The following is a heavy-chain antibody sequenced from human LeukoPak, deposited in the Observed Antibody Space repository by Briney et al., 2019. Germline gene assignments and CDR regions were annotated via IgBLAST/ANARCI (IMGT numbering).Heavy chain of an antibody. CDR2: IISTSSTI. CDR1: GFIFSSYS. J-gene: IGHJ4*02. Sequence: RGSLRLSCAASGFIFSSYSMNWVRQAPGKGLEWVSYIISTSSTIYYADSVKGRFTISRDNAQNSLFLQMNSLRDEDTAVYYCARGKGFDYWGQGTLVTVSS. D-gene: IGHD3-10*01. V-gene: IGHV3-48*02. CDR3: ARGKGFDY.